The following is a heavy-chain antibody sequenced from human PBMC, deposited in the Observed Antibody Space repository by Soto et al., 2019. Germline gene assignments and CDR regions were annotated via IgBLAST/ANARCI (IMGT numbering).Heavy chain of an antibody. D-gene: IGHD3-22*01. V-gene: IGHV1-2*04. CDR1: GYTFTGYY. J-gene: IGHJ3*02. CDR3: ASSTYYYDSSALGLGAFDI. Sequence: ASVKVSCKASGYTFTGYYMHWVRQAPGQGLEWMGWINPNSGGTNYAQKFQGWVTMTRDTSISTAYMELSRLRSDDTAVYYCASSTYYYDSSALGLGAFDIWGQGTMVTVSS. CDR2: INPNSGGT.